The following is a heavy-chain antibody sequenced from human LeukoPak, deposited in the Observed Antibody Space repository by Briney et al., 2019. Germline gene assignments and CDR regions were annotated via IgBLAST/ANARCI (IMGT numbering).Heavy chain of an antibody. CDR2: INSDGSNT. CDR3: ARSDYGLDV. CDR1: GFTLSSHW. Sequence: GGSLRLSCVASGFTLSSHWMYWVRQAPGKGLVWVSRINSDGSNTNYADSVKGRFTISRDNAKNTLYLQMNSLRAEDTAVYYCARSDYGLDVWGQGTTVTVSS. J-gene: IGHJ6*02. V-gene: IGHV3-74*01.